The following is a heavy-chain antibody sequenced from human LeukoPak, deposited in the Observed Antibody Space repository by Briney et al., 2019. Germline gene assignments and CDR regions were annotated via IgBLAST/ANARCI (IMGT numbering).Heavy chain of an antibody. V-gene: IGHV1-46*01. Sequence: ASVTVSCKASRNSFAGYYIHWVRQAPRPGLQWMGVIDPTDGLTTYSQIFQGRVTMTSDMSTSTVFMELSSLTADDSAVYYCARDASRGSGSPYNWFAPWGQGSLVTVSS. CDR1: RNSFAGYY. CDR2: IDPTDGLT. CDR3: ARDASRGSGSPYNWFAP. J-gene: IGHJ5*02. D-gene: IGHD3-10*01.